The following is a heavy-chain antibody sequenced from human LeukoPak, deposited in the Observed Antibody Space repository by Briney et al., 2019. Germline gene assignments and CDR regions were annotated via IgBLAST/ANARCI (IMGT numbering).Heavy chain of an antibody. Sequence: PGGSLRLSCAASGFTVSSNYMSWVRQAPGKGLEWVSVIYSGGSTYYADSVKGRFTISRDNSKNTLYLQMNSLRAEDTAVYYCARTENGGWPHFDYWAREPWSPSPQ. CDR3: ARTENGGWPHFDY. CDR2: IYSGGST. J-gene: IGHJ4*02. V-gene: IGHV3-53*01. CDR1: GFTVSSNY. D-gene: IGHD6-19*01.